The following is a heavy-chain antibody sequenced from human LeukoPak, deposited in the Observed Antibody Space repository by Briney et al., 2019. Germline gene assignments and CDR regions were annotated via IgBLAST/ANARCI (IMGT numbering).Heavy chain of an antibody. CDR1: GGSIRSSSYY. D-gene: IGHD6-19*01. Sequence: SETLSLTCTVSGGSIRSSSYYWGWIRQPPGKGLEWIGSIYYSGSTYYNPSLKSRVTISVDTSKNQFSLRLSSVTAADTAVYYCARVSGQFYFYYYMDVWGKGTTVTISS. J-gene: IGHJ6*03. CDR2: IYYSGST. CDR3: ARVSGQFYFYYYMDV. V-gene: IGHV4-39*01.